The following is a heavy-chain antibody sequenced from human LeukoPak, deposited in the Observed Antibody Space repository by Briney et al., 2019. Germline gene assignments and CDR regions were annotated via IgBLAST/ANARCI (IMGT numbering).Heavy chain of an antibody. Sequence: GGSLRLSCAASGFTFSSYAMSWVRQAPGKGLEWVAVISYDGSNKYYADSVKGRFTISRDNSKNTLYLQMNSLRAEDTAVYYCAKSPIGYWGDFYYGMDVWGKGTTVTVSS. CDR3: AKSPIGYWGDFYYGMDV. CDR2: ISYDGSNK. J-gene: IGHJ6*04. CDR1: GFTFSSYA. V-gene: IGHV3-30*18. D-gene: IGHD2-15*01.